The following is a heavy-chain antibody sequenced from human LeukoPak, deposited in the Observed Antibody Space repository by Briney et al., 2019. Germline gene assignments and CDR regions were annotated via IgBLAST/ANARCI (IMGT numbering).Heavy chain of an antibody. CDR1: GYTFTIYG. CDR2: ISAYNGNT. CDR3: ARTDIVVVPAAIGVVLHWFDP. D-gene: IGHD2-2*02. Sequence: GASVRVSFKASGYTFTIYGISWVRQAPGQGREGVGWISAYNGNTNYAQKLQGRVTMTTDTSTSTAYMELRSLRSDDTAVYYCARTDIVVVPAAIGVVLHWFDPWGQGTLVTVSS. J-gene: IGHJ5*02. V-gene: IGHV1-18*01.